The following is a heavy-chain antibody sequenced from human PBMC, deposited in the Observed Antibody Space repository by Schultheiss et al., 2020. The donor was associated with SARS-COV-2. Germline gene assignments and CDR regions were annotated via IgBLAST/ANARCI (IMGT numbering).Heavy chain of an antibody. V-gene: IGHV3-74*01. J-gene: IGHJ3*02. CDR1: GFTFSAYW. Sequence: GGSLRLSCAASGFTFSAYWMHWVRQVPGKGLVWVSRINSDGRSTSYADSVKGRFIISRDNSKNTVYMQMNSLRVEDTAVYYCARDGLNAFDIWGQGTMVTVSS. CDR3: ARDGLNAFDI. D-gene: IGHD3/OR15-3a*01. CDR2: INSDGRST.